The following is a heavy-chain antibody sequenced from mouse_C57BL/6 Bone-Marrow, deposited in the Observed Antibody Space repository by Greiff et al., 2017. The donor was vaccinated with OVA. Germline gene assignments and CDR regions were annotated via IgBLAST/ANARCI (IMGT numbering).Heavy chain of an antibody. Sequence: QVHVKQPGAELVKPGASVKLSCKASGYTFTSYWMQWVKQRPGQGLEWIGKIDPSDSYTNYNQKFKGKATLTVDTSSSTAYMQLSSLTSEDSAVYYCARHYDGYYWFGYWGKGALVTVSA. V-gene: IGHV1-50*01. CDR3: ARHYDGYYWFGY. J-gene: IGHJ3*01. CDR2: IDPSDSYT. D-gene: IGHD2-3*01. CDR1: GYTFTSYW.